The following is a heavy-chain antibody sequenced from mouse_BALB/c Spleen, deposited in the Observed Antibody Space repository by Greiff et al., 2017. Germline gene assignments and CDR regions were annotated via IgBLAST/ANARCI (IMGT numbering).Heavy chain of an antibody. J-gene: IGHJ4*01. V-gene: IGHV7-3*02. Sequence: EVQLVESGGGLVQPGGSLRLSCAPSGFTFTDYYMSWVRQPPGKALEWLGFIRNKANGYTTEYSASVKGRFTISRDNSQSIPYLQMNTLRAEDSATDSCARENITTVVEHDAMDYWGQGTSVTVSS. CDR3: ARENITTVVEHDAMDY. D-gene: IGHD1-1*01. CDR2: IRNKANGYTT. CDR1: GFTFTDYY.